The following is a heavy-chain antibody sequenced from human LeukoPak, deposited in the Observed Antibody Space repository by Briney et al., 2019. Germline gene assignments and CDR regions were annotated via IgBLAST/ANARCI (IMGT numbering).Heavy chain of an antibody. V-gene: IGHV3-30*02. Sequence: GRSLRLSCAASGFTFSSYAMHWVRQAPGKGLEWVAFIRYDGSNKYYADSVKGRFTISRDNSKNTLYLQMNSLRAEDTAVYYCAKAPRIAARPGDWFDPWGQGTLVTVSS. CDR3: AKAPRIAARPGDWFDP. J-gene: IGHJ5*02. CDR1: GFTFSSYA. CDR2: IRYDGSNK. D-gene: IGHD6-6*01.